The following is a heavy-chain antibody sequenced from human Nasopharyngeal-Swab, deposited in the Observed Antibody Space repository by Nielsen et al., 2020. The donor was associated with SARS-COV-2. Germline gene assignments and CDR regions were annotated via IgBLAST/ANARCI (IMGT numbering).Heavy chain of an antibody. J-gene: IGHJ6*02. CDR2: IWYDGSNK. D-gene: IGHD3-16*01. V-gene: IGHV3-33*01. Sequence: VRQAPGKGLEWVAVIWYDGSNKYYADSVKGRFTISRDNAKNSLYLQMNSLRAEDTAVYYCARDLMITFGGVLMDVWGQGTTVTVSS. CDR3: ARDLMITFGGVLMDV.